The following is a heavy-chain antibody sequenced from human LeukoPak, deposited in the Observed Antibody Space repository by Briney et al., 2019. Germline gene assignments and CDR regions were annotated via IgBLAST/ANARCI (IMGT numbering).Heavy chain of an antibody. Sequence: GGSLRLSCAASGFTFSVSAMHWVRQASGKGLEWVGRIRSKANSYATAYAASVKGRFTISRDDSKNTAYLQMNSLKTEDTAVYYCTRDTAMDYWGQGTLVTVSS. CDR3: TRDTAMDY. CDR2: IRSKANSYAT. D-gene: IGHD5-18*01. J-gene: IGHJ4*02. CDR1: GFTFSVSA. V-gene: IGHV3-73*01.